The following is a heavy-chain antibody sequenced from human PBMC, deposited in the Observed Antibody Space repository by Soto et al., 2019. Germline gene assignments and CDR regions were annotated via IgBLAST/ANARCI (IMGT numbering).Heavy chain of an antibody. CDR1: GYTFISYG. Sequence: QVQLVQSGAEVKKPGASLKVSCKASGYTFISYGISWVPQSPGQGREWMGWIRAYNGNTNDAKKLQGRVTMTTDTSTSTAYMELSSLRSDDTAVSDCARDLCIAVRTFPDYCGQGSLVTVAS. J-gene: IGHJ4*02. V-gene: IGHV1-18*01. D-gene: IGHD6-6*01. CDR2: IRAYNGNT. CDR3: ARDLCIAVRTFPDY.